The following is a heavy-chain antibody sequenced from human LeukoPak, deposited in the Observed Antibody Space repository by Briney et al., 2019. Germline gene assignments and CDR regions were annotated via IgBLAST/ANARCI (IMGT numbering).Heavy chain of an antibody. CDR2: ISWNSGSI. CDR3: AKAPGIAVAGTGFDY. D-gene: IGHD6-19*01. CDR1: GFTFDDYA. J-gene: IGHJ4*02. Sequence: PGGSLRLSCAASGFTFDDYAMRWVRHAPGKGLEWVSGISWNSGSIGYADSVKGRFTISRDNAKNSLYLQMNRLRAEDTALYYCAKAPGIAVAGTGFDYWGQGTLVTVSS. V-gene: IGHV3-9*01.